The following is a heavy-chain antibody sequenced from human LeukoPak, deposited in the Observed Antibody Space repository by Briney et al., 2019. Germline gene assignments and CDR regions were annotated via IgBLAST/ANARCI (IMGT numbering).Heavy chain of an antibody. CDR1: GYTFTSYA. Sequence: ASVKVSCKASGYTFTSYAMHWVRQAPGQRLEWMGWINAGNGNTKYSQKFQGRVTITRDTSASTAYMELSSLRSEDTAVYYCAREGIVGATPVFDYWGQGTLVTVSS. D-gene: IGHD1-26*01. J-gene: IGHJ4*02. CDR3: AREGIVGATPVFDY. CDR2: INAGNGNT. V-gene: IGHV1-3*01.